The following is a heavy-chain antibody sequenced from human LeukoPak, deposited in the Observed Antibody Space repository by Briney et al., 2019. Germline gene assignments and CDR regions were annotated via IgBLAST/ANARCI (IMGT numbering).Heavy chain of an antibody. J-gene: IGHJ4*02. CDR2: ISAYNGNT. Sequence: GASVKVSCKASGYTFTSYGISWVRQAPGQGLEWMGWISAYNGNTNYAQKLQGRVTMTTDTSTSTAYMELRSLRSDDTAVYYCARDQQDYDSLTGRPTSDYWGQGTLVTVSS. CDR3: ARDQQDYDSLTGRPTSDY. D-gene: IGHD3-9*01. V-gene: IGHV1-18*01. CDR1: GYTFTSYG.